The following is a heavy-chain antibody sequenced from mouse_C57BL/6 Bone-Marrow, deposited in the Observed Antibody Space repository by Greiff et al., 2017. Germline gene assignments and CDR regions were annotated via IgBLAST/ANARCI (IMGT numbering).Heavy chain of an antibody. CDR3: ARELGRWFAY. J-gene: IGHJ3*01. CDR2: IYPGSGNT. Sequence: QVQLQQSGPELVKPGASVKISCKASGYSFTSYYIHWVKQRPGQGLEWIGWIYPGSGNTKYNEKFKGKATLTADTSSSTAYMQLSSLTSEDSAVYYCARELGRWFAYWGQGTLVTVSA. CDR1: GYSFTSYY. D-gene: IGHD4-1*01. V-gene: IGHV1-66*01.